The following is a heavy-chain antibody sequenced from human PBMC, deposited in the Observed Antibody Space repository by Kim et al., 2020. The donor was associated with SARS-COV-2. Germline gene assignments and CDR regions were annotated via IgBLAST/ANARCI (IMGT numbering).Heavy chain of an antibody. CDR3: ARGPGTADY. V-gene: IGHV1-2*06. CDR2: INPKSGAI. Sequence: ASVKVSCKASGYTFTGHYMHWVRQASGQGLEWMGRINPKSGAINYAQKFQGRVTMTRDTSISTAYMELTRLTSDDTAVYYCARGPGTADYWGQATLVIVSS. CDR1: GYTFTGHY. D-gene: IGHD1-7*01. J-gene: IGHJ4*02.